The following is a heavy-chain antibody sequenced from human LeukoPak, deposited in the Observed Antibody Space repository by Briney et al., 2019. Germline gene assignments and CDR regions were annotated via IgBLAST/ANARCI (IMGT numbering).Heavy chain of an antibody. D-gene: IGHD5-12*01. Sequence: SVRGSCKASGGTFSSYAISWVRQAPGQGLEWMGRIIPILSIANYAQKFQGRVTITADKSTSTAYMELSSRRSEDTAVDYCARDVGYRGSWALYYFDYWGQGTLVTVSS. V-gene: IGHV1-69*04. CDR3: ARDVGYRGSWALYYFDY. J-gene: IGHJ4*02. CDR2: IIPILSIA. CDR1: GGTFSSYA.